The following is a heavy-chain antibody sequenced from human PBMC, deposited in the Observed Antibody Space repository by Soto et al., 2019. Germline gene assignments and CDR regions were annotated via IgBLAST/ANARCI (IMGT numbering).Heavy chain of an antibody. D-gene: IGHD2-15*01. CDR3: ARGGGSTFNWFDP. CDR1: GGSISSFNYF. Sequence: QLQLQESGPGLVKPSETLSLTCTVSGGSISSFNYFWGWIRQPPGKGLEWIGSLYYSGNTYYNPSLQSRVTISVDTSKKQCTLTLRSVTAADTAVYYCARGGGSTFNWFDPWGQRTLVTVSP. V-gene: IGHV4-39*01. J-gene: IGHJ5*02. CDR2: LYYSGNT.